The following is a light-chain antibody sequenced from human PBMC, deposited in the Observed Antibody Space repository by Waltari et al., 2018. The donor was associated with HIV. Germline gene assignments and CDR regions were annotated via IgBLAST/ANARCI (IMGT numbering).Light chain of an antibody. CDR1: TSNIGSNT. CDR3: ATWDDGLNVL. Sequence: QSLLIQPPSASGAPGQTVTTSCSGGTSNIGSNTVNGYRQLPGRAPELIMSNHVQRIVGVPVRFSGSKSGTSASLAVSGLQSDDEADYYCATWDDGLNVLFGGGTTLTVL. CDR2: NHV. V-gene: IGLV1-44*01. J-gene: IGLJ3*02.